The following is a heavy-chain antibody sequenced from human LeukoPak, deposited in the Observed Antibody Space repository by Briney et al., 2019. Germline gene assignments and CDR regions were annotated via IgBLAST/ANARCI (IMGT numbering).Heavy chain of an antibody. CDR3: ARGSPCGGDCYGTFDY. CDR1: GFTFSSYA. V-gene: IGHV3-23*01. CDR2: ISGSGGST. D-gene: IGHD2-21*02. J-gene: IGHJ4*02. Sequence: PGRSLRLSCAASGFTFSSYAMSWVRQAPGKGLEWVSAISGSGGSTYYADSVKGRFTISRDNSKNTLYLQMNSLRAEDTAVYYCARGSPCGGDCYGTFDYWGQGTLVTVSS.